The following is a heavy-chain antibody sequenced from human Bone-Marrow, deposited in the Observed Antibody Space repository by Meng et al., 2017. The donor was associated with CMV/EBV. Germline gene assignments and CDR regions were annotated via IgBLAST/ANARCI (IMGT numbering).Heavy chain of an antibody. CDR2: IKHDGSDK. V-gene: IGHV3-7*01. CDR1: GFSFSSYW. Sequence: GESLKISCSASGFSFSSYWMNWVRQAPGKGLEWVANIKHDGSDKYYVDSVKGRFTISRDNAKNSIYLQMNSLRVEDTATYYCASTAGFDYWGQGTLVTVSS. CDR3: ASTAGFDY. J-gene: IGHJ4*02.